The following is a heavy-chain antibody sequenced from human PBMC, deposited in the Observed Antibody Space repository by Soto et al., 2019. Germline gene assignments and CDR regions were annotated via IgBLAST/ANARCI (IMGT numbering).Heavy chain of an antibody. CDR1: GDSISSSTYY. J-gene: IGHJ5*02. V-gene: IGHV4-39*01. D-gene: IGHD4-17*01. Sequence: PSETLSLTSTVSGDSISSSTYYWGWMRQPPGKGLEWIASFFIGGNTYYNPSLKSRVTMSVDTSKNQFSLKLSSVTAADTAVYYCARRASTVVTNWFDPWGQGTLVT. CDR2: FFIGGNT. CDR3: ARRASTVVTNWFDP.